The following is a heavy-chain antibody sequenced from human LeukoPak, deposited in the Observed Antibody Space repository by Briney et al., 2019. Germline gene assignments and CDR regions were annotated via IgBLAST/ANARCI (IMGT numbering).Heavy chain of an antibody. V-gene: IGHV1-2*02. D-gene: IGHD1-26*01. CDR1: GYTFTGYY. CDR2: IKPNSGGT. J-gene: IGHJ4*02. CDR3: ARGGYSGTEKPNDY. Sequence: SVTVSCKVSGYTFTGYYMHWVRHPPGQGLEWMGWIKPNSGGTYSAQNFQGRVTMTRDTSITTAYMELSRLKSDDTAVYYCARGGYSGTEKPNDYWGQGTLVTVSS.